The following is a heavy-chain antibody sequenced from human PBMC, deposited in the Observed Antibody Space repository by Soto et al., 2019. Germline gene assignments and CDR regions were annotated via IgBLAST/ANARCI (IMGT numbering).Heavy chain of an antibody. CDR2: IYYSGST. Sequence: SETLSLTCTVSGGSISSYYWRWIRQPPGKGLEWIGYIYYSGSTNYNPSLKSRVTISVDTSKNQFSLKLSSVTAADTAVYYCARSLLTGYGIWHDYWGQGTLVTVSS. J-gene: IGHJ4*02. D-gene: IGHD3-9*01. CDR1: GGSISSYY. CDR3: ARSLLTGYGIWHDY. V-gene: IGHV4-59*01.